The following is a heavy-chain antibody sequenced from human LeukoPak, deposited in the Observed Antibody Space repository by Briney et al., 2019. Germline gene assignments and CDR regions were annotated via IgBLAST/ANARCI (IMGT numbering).Heavy chain of an antibody. Sequence: PGGSLRLFCAASGFDFRKFPMLWVSQIPGKGLEWAAVFTYSGSDRYYADSVKGRFTISRDNPRSTLYLQMNSLRVEDTALYYCARESSGSTSAIDFWGQGTLVTVSS. CDR2: FTYSGSDR. J-gene: IGHJ4*02. V-gene: IGHV3-30*14. CDR1: GFDFRKFP. D-gene: IGHD1-26*01. CDR3: ARESSGSTSAIDF.